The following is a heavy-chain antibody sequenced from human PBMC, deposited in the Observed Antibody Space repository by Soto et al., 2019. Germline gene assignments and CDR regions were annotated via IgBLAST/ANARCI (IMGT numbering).Heavy chain of an antibody. CDR1: GYTFTGYY. Sequence: ASVKVSCKASGYTFTGYYMHWVRQAPGQGLEWMGWINPNSGGTNYAQKFQGWVTMTRDTPISTAYMELSRLRSDDTAVYYCAREERYGLYYYGMDVSGQGTTVTVSS. D-gene: IGHD5-18*01. CDR3: AREERYGLYYYGMDV. V-gene: IGHV1-2*04. CDR2: INPNSGGT. J-gene: IGHJ6*02.